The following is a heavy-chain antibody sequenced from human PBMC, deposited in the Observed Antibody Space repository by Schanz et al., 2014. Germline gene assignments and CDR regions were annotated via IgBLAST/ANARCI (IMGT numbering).Heavy chain of an antibody. J-gene: IGHJ4*02. Sequence: EVQLVESGGGLVQPGGSLRLSCAASGFSFSNYWMHWVRQGPGSGLVWVSHINNAGSDTTYADSVKGRFTISRDNTRNTLYLQMNSLSAEDTAVYYCVRDTDYHFDYWGQGTLVTVSS. CDR1: GFSFSNYW. CDR3: VRDTDYHFDY. V-gene: IGHV3-74*01. D-gene: IGHD4-17*01. CDR2: INNAGSDT.